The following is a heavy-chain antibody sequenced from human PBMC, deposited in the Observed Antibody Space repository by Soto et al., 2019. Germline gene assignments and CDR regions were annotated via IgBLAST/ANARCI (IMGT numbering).Heavy chain of an antibody. V-gene: IGHV3-33*01. CDR1: GFAFRVYG. D-gene: IGHD1-1*01. Sequence: ARRPSCAASGFAFRVYGMHWFRQAPGKGREWVAVLWYDGSNKYYADSVKGRFTSSRDNSNNTLYLQMNSLRVEDTAVYYGARETGNAFDYWGQGTLVTSPQ. J-gene: IGHJ4*02. CDR3: ARETGNAFDY. CDR2: LWYDGSNK.